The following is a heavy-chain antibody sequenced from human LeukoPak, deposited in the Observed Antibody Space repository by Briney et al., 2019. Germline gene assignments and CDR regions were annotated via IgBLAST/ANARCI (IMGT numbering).Heavy chain of an antibody. Sequence: PSETLSLTCTVSGGSISSYYWSWIRQPAGKGLEWIGRIYTSGSTNYNPSLKSRVTMSVDTSKNQFSLKLSSVAAADTAVYYCARDRDTEEGYYFDYCGQGNLGTVSS. V-gene: IGHV4-4*07. D-gene: IGHD2-2*02. CDR1: GGSISSYY. CDR3: ARDRDTEEGYYFDY. CDR2: IYTSGST. J-gene: IGHJ4*02.